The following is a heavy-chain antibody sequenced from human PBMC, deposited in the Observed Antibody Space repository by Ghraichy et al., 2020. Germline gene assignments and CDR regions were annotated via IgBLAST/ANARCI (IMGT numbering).Heavy chain of an antibody. CDR2: ISSSSSTI. Sequence: GGSLRLSCAASGFTFSRSSMTWVRQAPGKGLEWVSYISSSSSTIYYADSVKGRFTISRDNAKNSLYLQMNSLRAEDTAVYYCASDLVGTISGVVIGWFDPGGQGHRLTVSP. CDR3: ASDLVGTISGVVIGWFDP. V-gene: IGHV3-48*04. CDR1: GFTFSRSS. D-gene: IGHD3-3*01. J-gene: IGHJ5*02.